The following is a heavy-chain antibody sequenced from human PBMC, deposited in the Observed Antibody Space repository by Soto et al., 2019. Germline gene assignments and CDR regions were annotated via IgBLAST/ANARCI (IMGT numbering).Heavy chain of an antibody. CDR1: GFTFDDYA. Sequence: GGSLRLSCAASGFTFDDYAMHRVRQAPGKGLEWVSGISWNSGSIGYADSVKGRFTISRDNAKNSLYLQMNSLRAEDTALYYCAKDKTIFGVVTIYYFDYWGQGTLVTVSS. D-gene: IGHD3-3*01. V-gene: IGHV3-9*01. CDR2: ISWNSGSI. J-gene: IGHJ4*02. CDR3: AKDKTIFGVVTIYYFDY.